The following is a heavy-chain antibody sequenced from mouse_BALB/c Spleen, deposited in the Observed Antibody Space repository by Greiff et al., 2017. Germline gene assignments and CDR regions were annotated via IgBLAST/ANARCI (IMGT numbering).Heavy chain of an antibody. CDR3: ARSLDY. Sequence: VQLKESGPGLVKPSQSLSLTCTVTGYSFTSDYVCNWSRQLSGNKLEWMGYISYSGSTSYNPSLKSRIPITRDTSKNQFFLQLNSVTTEDTATYYCARSLDYWGQGTTLTVSS. CDR2: ISYSGST. V-gene: IGHV3-2*02. J-gene: IGHJ2*01. CDR1: GYSFTSDYV.